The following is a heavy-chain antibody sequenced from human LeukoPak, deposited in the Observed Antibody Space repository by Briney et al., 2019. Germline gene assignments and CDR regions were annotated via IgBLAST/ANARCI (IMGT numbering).Heavy chain of an antibody. CDR2: IIPIFGTA. V-gene: IGHV1-69*05. Sequence: SVKVSCKASGGTFGSYAISWVRQAPGQGLEWMGKIIPIFGTANYAQKFQGRVTITTDESTSTAYMELSSLRSEDTAVYYCARFGTGYSSSSGGMEVWGKGTTVTVSS. CDR1: GGTFGSYA. CDR3: ARFGTGYSSSSGGMEV. D-gene: IGHD6-6*01. J-gene: IGHJ6*04.